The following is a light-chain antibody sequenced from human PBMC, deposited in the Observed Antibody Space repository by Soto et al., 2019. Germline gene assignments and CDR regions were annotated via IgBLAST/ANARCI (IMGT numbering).Light chain of an antibody. CDR2: HAS. J-gene: IGKJ1*01. CDR1: RDIGSD. V-gene: IGKV1-5*01. Sequence: DIQMTQSPSILSASVGDRVTITCRASRDIGSDLSWYQQKPGTAPKVLIYHASNLQSGVPSRFSGSGSGTEFTLTISSLQPDDFATYYCQQYNSYSFGQGTKVDIK. CDR3: QQYNSYS.